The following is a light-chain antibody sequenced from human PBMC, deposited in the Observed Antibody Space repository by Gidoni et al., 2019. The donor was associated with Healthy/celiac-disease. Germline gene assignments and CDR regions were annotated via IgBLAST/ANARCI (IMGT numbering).Light chain of an antibody. CDR3: QQYNNWPPAYT. V-gene: IGKV3-15*01. CDR1: QSVSSN. CDR2: GAS. Sequence: LVLMQSSATLSVSPGARATLSFRASQSVSSNFAWYQQKPGQAPRLLIYGASTRATGITARFSGSGSGTEFTLTISSLQSEEFAVYYCQQYNNWPPAYTFGQGTKLEIK. J-gene: IGKJ2*01.